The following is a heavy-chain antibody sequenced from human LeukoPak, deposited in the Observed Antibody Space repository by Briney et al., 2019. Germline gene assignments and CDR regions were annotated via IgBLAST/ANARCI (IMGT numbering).Heavy chain of an antibody. D-gene: IGHD6-13*01. CDR2: IIPIFGTA. Sequence: ASVKVSCKASGGTFSSYAISWVRQAPGQGLEWMGGIIPIFGTANYAQKFQGRVTITTDESTSTAYMELSSLRSEDTAVYYCARAIAAAGPYYYYYMDVWGKGTTVTVSS. J-gene: IGHJ6*03. CDR1: GGTFSSYA. CDR3: ARAIAAAGPYYYYYMDV. V-gene: IGHV1-69*05.